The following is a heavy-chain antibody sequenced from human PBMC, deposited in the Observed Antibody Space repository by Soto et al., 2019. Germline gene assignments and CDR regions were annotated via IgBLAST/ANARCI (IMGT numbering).Heavy chain of an antibody. CDR3: TKDAEAYDFAFDK. V-gene: IGHV3-23*01. Sequence: EVQLLESGGGLVRPGGSLRLSCVASTFTFTDYAMSWVRQAPGEGLEWVSAISGSGGTTYYAESVKGRFSISRDNLKNIMYLQMNSLRVDDTALYYCTKDAEAYDFAFDKWGQGTMVTVTS. CDR1: TFTFTDYA. J-gene: IGHJ3*02. CDR2: ISGSGGTT. D-gene: IGHD3-3*01.